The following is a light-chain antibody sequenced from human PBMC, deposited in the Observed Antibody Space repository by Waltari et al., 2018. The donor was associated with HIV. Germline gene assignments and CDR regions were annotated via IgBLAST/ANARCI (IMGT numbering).Light chain of an antibody. V-gene: IGLV3-19*01. Sequence: VALGQTVRITCQGDSLRSYYASWYQQKPGQAPVLVIYGKNNRPSGIPDRFSGSSSGNTASLTITGAQAEDEADYYCNSRDSSGNLVVFGGGTKLTVL. CDR3: NSRDSSGNLVV. J-gene: IGLJ2*01. CDR2: GKN. CDR1: SLRSYY.